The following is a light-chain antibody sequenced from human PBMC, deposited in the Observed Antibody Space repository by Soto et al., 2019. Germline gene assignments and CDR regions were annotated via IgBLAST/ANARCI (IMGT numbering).Light chain of an antibody. CDR2: GAS. J-gene: IGKJ1*01. V-gene: IGKV3-20*01. Sequence: EIVLTQSPGTLSLSPGERATLSCRAGQTVSGTFLAWYQQRPGQPPRLLIYGASNRATGIPDRFTGSGSGTEFTPTSSRLEPEDFAVYYCHQYGGSPQGKFGQGTKVEIK. CDR3: HQYGGSPQGK. CDR1: QTVSGTF.